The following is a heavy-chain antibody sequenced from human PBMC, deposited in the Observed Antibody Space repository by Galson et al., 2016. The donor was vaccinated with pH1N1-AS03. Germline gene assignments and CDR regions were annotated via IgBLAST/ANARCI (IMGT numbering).Heavy chain of an antibody. J-gene: IGHJ4*02. CDR3: ARDESGYMY. Sequence: SVKVSCKASGYTFVNYGISWVRRAPGQGLEWMGWISGYDGHTGYAQKFQGRVTMTTDTSTNTAYMGLRSLTSDDTAVYYCARDESGYMYWGQGTLVFVSS. V-gene: IGHV1-18*01. CDR1: GYTFVNYG. CDR2: ISGYDGHT. D-gene: IGHD3-3*01.